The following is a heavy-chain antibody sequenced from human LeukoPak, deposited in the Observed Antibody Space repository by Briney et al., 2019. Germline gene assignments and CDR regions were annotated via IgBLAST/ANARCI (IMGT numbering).Heavy chain of an antibody. CDR1: GYTFTSYG. CDR3: ARHDCSSTSCYTHYYYYGMDV. Sequence: SVKVSCKASGYTFTSYGVSWVRQAPGQGLEWMGRIIPILGIANYAQKFQGRVTITADKSTSTAYMELSSLRSEDTAVYYCARHDCSSTSCYTHYYYYGMDVWGQGTTVTVPS. V-gene: IGHV1-69*04. J-gene: IGHJ6*02. D-gene: IGHD2-2*02. CDR2: IIPILGIA.